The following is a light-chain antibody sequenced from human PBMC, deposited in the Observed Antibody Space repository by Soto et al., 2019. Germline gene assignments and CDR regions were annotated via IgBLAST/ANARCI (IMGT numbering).Light chain of an antibody. Sequence: QSVLTQPPSVSAAPGQKVTISCSGSSSNIGNNYVSWYQQLPGTAPKLLIYENNKRPSGIPDRFSGSKSGTSATLGITGLQTGDEADYYGGTWDTSLIAYVFGSGTKVTVL. J-gene: IGLJ1*01. CDR3: GTWDTSLIAYV. CDR2: ENN. CDR1: SSNIGNNY. V-gene: IGLV1-51*02.